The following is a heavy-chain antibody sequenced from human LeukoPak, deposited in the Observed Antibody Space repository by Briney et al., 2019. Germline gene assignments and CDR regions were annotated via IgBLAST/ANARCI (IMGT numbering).Heavy chain of an antibody. CDR1: GGSISSYY. D-gene: IGHD6-19*01. CDR2: IYSSGST. V-gene: IGHV4-4*07. J-gene: IGHJ4*02. Sequence: SETLSLTCTDSGGSISSYYWSWIRQPAGKALELIGRIYSSGSTNYNPSLKSRVTMSVDTSKNQFSLKLSSVTAADTAVYYCARDRGWFFEHWGQGTLVTVSS. CDR3: ARDRGWFFEH.